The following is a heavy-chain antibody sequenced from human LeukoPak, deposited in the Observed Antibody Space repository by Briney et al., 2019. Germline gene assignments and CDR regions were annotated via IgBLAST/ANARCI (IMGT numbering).Heavy chain of an antibody. Sequence: SETLSLTCTVSGGTISSSSYYWGWIRQPPGRGLECIGSIYYGGSTYYDPSLKSRVTISVDTSKNQFSLKLSSVTAADTAVYYCARQGGYCSGGTCYPNWFDPWGQGTLVTVSS. V-gene: IGHV4-39*01. D-gene: IGHD2-15*01. CDR1: GGTISSSSYY. CDR3: ARQGGYCSGGTCYPNWFDP. J-gene: IGHJ5*02. CDR2: IYYGGST.